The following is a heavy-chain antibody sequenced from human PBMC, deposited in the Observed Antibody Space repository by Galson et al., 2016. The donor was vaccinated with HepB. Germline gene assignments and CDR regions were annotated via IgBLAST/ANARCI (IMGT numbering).Heavy chain of an antibody. CDR2: IKQDAREN. V-gene: IGHV3-7*01. J-gene: IGHJ4*02. CDR1: GFAFNTYW. CDR3: SRDYRHCGADPM. Sequence: SLRLSCAASGFAFNTYWMSWVRHAPGKGLEWLANIKQDARENYYVDSVKGRFTISRDNAKNSLYLQMNSLTADDTAVYYSSRDYRHCGADPMGAQGTLVTVSS. D-gene: IGHD2-21*02.